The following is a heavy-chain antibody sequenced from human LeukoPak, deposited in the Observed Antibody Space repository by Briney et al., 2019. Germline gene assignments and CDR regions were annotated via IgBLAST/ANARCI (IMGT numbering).Heavy chain of an antibody. CDR1: GGSISSYY. D-gene: IGHD2-15*01. V-gene: IGHV4-59*01. CDR3: ARFGYCSGGSCYSYRDAFDI. CDR2: IYYSGST. J-gene: IGHJ3*02. Sequence: SETLSLTCTVSGGSISSYYWSWIRQPPGKGLEWIGYIYYSGSTNYNPSLKSRVTISVDTSKNQFSLKLSSVTAADTAVYYCARFGYCSGGSCYSYRDAFDIWGQGTIVTVSS.